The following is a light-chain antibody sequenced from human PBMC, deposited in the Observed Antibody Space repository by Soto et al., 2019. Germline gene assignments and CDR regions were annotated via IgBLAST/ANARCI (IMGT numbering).Light chain of an antibody. Sequence: DIRTSQSPATVSGSVGDRVTITCRASQTISSWLAWYQQKPGKAPKLLIYKASTLKSGVPSRFSGSGSGTEFTLTISSLQPDDFATYYCQHYNSYSEAFGQGTNVDIK. CDR3: QHYNSYSEA. V-gene: IGKV1-5*03. J-gene: IGKJ1*01. CDR2: KAS. CDR1: QTISSW.